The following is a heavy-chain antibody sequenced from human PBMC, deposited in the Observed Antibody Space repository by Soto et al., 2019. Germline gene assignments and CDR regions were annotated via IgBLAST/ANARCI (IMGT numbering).Heavy chain of an antibody. CDR2: ISSSSSYI. D-gene: IGHD6-13*01. CDR3: ARVCQQLCGGDP. CDR1: GFTFSSYS. Sequence: EVQLVESGGGLVKPGGSLRLSCAASGFTFSSYSMNWVRQAPGKGLEWVSSISSSSSYIYYADSVKGRFTISRDNAKNSLYLQMNSLRAEDTAVYYCARVCQQLCGGDPWGQGTLVTVSS. J-gene: IGHJ5*02. V-gene: IGHV3-21*01.